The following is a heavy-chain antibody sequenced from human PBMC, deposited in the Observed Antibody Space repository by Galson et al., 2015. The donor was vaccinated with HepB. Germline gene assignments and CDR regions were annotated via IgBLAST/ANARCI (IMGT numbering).Heavy chain of an antibody. J-gene: IGHJ6*02. CDR3: TTEIYYYDSSGYYYYYGMDV. CDR1: GFTFSNAW. D-gene: IGHD3-22*01. Sequence: SLRLSCAASGFTFSNAWMSWVRQAPGKGLEWVGRIKSKTDGGTTDYAAPVKGRFTISRDDSKNTLYLQMNSLKTEDTAVYYCTTEIYYYDSSGYYYYYGMDVWGQGTTVTVSS. V-gene: IGHV3-15*01. CDR2: IKSKTDGGTT.